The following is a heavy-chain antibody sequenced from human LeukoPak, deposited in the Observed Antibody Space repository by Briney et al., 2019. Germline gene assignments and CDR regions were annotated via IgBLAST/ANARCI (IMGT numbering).Heavy chain of an antibody. D-gene: IGHD6-13*01. CDR1: GFTFSNSD. CDR2: IGTVGDT. V-gene: IGHV3-13*01. J-gene: IGHJ2*01. Sequence: GGSLRLSCAASGFTFSNSDMHWVRQAAGKGLEWVSAIGTVGDTYYPGSVKGRFTISRENARNSLYLQMNSLRAGDTAVYYCAREMGDKYSSSWALDLWGRGTLVTVSS. CDR3: AREMGDKYSSSWALDL.